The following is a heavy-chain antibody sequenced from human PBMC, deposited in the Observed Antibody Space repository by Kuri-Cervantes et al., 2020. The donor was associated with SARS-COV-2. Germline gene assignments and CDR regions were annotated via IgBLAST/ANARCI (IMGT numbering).Heavy chain of an antibody. D-gene: IGHD6-25*01. J-gene: IGHJ4*02. CDR1: GFTFSSYG. CDR3: AKDRAPRSSDYFDY. Sequence: LSLTCAASGFTFSSYGMHWVRQAPGKGLEWVAVIWYGGSNKYYADSVKGRFTISRDNSKNTLYLQMNSLRAEDTAVYYCAKDRAPRSSDYFDYWGQGTLVTVSS. CDR2: IWYGGSNK. V-gene: IGHV3-33*06.